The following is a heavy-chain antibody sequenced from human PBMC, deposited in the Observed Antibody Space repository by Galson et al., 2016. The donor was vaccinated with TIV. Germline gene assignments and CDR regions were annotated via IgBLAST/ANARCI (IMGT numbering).Heavy chain of an antibody. CDR2: ISGGGGST. CDR1: GFTFSSYA. CDR3: AKIDSSGYNCGGRFAY. D-gene: IGHD3-22*01. J-gene: IGHJ4*02. Sequence: SLRLSCAASGFTFSSYAITWVRQAPGKGLEWISAISGGGGSTYHTDSVKGRFTISRDNSKNTVFLQMNSLRAEDTAVYYCAKIDSSGYNCGGRFAYWGQGTLVTVSS. V-gene: IGHV3-23*01.